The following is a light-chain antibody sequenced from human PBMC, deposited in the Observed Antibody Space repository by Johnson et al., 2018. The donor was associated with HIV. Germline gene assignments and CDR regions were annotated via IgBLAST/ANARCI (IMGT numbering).Light chain of an antibody. CDR3: GTWDNSLSTGAV. J-gene: IGLJ1*01. CDR1: SSNIGNNY. CDR2: ENN. Sequence: QSVLTQPPSVSAAPGQKVTISFSGSSSNIGNNYVSWYQQLPGTAPKLLIYENNKRPSGIPDRFSGSKSGTSATLGIAGLQTGDEADYYCGTWDNSLSTGAVFGTGTKVTVL. V-gene: IGLV1-51*02.